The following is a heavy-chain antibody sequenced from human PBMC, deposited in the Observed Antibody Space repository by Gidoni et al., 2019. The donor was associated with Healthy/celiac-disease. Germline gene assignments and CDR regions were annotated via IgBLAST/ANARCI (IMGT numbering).Heavy chain of an antibody. Sequence: EVQLVESGGGLVKPGGSLRLSCAASGFTFSSYSMNWVRQAPGKGLEWVSSISSSSSYIYYADSVKGRFTISRDNAKNSLYLQMNSLRAEDTAVYYCARDPNLRLGELSLSHWGQGTLVTVSS. CDR2: ISSSSSYI. J-gene: IGHJ4*02. D-gene: IGHD3-16*02. CDR3: ARDPNLRLGELSLSH. CDR1: GFTFSSYS. V-gene: IGHV3-21*01.